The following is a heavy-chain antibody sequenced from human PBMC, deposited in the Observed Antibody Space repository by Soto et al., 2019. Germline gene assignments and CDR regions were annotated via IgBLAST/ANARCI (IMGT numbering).Heavy chain of an antibody. CDR3: ARLGYSTGTSCYTFDS. V-gene: IGHV5-51*01. CDR1: GKSLTTYW. J-gene: IGHJ4*02. D-gene: IGHD2-2*02. Sequence: ESEKVSGKCCGKSLTTYWIGWVRQMPGKGLEWMGMIYPGDSDTTYSPSFQGHVTISTDKSFSTAYLQLSGLKAADPAMYYCARLGYSTGTSCYTFDSWGQGALVTVS. CDR2: IYPGDSDT.